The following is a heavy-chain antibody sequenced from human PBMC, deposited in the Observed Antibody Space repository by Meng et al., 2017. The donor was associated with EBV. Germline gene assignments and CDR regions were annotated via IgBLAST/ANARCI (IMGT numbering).Heavy chain of an antibody. Sequence: QGKLQQAGGEVKKPGSSVKVSCRTSGGNFRSDAVSWVRQAPGQGLEWMGGLIPMSGAPHYAQKFQDRVTIIADESTSTHSMELNNLRFEDTAMYYCASESGRGFTPDYWGQGTLVTVSS. CDR3: ASESGRGFTPDY. CDR2: LIPMSGAP. D-gene: IGHD3-10*01. V-gene: IGHV1-69*01. CDR1: GGNFRSDA. J-gene: IGHJ4*02.